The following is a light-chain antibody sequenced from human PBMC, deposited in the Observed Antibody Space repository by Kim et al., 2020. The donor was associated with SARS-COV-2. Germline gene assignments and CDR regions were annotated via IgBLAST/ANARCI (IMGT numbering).Light chain of an antibody. CDR3: QKYGVSLT. V-gene: IGKV3-20*01. CDR1: QSISSGY. J-gene: IGKJ4*01. CDR2: GTS. Sequence: LAPGERATLACRASQSISSGYLAWYQQKPGQPPRLLMYGTSIRATGIPDRFIGSGSGTDFTLTISRLEPEDFAVYYCQKYGVSLTFGGGTKVEIK.